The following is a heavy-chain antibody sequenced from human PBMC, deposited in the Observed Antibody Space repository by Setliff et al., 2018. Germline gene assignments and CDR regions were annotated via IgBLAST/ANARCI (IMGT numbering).Heavy chain of an antibody. CDR2: IYTSGST. J-gene: IGHJ3*02. V-gene: IGHV4-61*02. D-gene: IGHD1-26*01. Sequence: PSETLSLTCTVSGGSISSGSYYWSWIRQPAGKGLEWIGRIYTSGSTNYNPSLKSRVTISVDTSKNQFSLKLNSVTAADTAVYYCASVFPMVGATERRAFDIWGQGTVVTVSS. CDR1: GGSISSGSYY. CDR3: ASVFPMVGATERRAFDI.